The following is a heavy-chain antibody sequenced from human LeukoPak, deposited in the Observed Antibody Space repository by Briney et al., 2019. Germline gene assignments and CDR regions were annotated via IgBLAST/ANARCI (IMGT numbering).Heavy chain of an antibody. V-gene: IGHV4-30-4*08. J-gene: IGHJ3*02. CDR1: GGSISSGDYY. CDR3: ATRHYYDSSEGEHDAFDI. D-gene: IGHD3-22*01. CDR2: IYHSGST. Sequence: SQTLSLTCTVSGGSISSGDYYWSWIRQPPGKGLEWIGYIYHSGSTYYNPSLKSRVTISVDTSKNQFSLKLSSVTAADTAVYYCATRHYYDSSEGEHDAFDIWGQGTMVTVSS.